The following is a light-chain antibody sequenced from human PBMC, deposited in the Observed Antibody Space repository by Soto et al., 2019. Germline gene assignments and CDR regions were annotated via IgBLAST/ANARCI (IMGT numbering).Light chain of an antibody. V-gene: IGKV1-6*01. J-gene: IGKJ4*01. Sequence: IQMTQSPSTLSGSVGDRVTIACRASQAIRSDLAWFQQKPGKAPRLLISAASSLQSGVPSRFSGRGSGTDFTLTISSLQPEDVASYYCQQDYTYPLTFGRGTKVDIK. CDR2: AAS. CDR3: QQDYTYPLT. CDR1: QAIRSD.